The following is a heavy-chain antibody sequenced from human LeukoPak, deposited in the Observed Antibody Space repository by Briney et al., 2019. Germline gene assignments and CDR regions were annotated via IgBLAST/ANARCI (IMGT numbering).Heavy chain of an antibody. V-gene: IGHV4-34*01. CDR2: ICDGKTI. J-gene: IGHJ4*02. Sequence: SETLSLTCAVYGESLNYYYWSWIRQSPGKGLEWIGDICDGKTINYNPSLKSRVTISAATSSQQFSLNLKSVTAADTAVYFCASGAWAARLNSWAQGALVIVSS. CDR3: ASGAWAARLNS. D-gene: IGHD4-23*01. CDR1: GESLNYYY.